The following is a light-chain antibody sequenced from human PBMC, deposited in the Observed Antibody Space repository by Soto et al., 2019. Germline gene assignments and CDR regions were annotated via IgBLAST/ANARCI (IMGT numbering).Light chain of an antibody. Sequence: EVVMTQSPATLPVSPGEGATLSCRASQSVSSSNLAWYQQKPGQAPRLLIYGASTRATGIPARFSGSGSGTEFTLTISSLQSEDFAVYYCQQYHNWPGTFGQGTKVEIK. J-gene: IGKJ1*01. CDR1: QSVSSSN. CDR2: GAS. CDR3: QQYHNWPGT. V-gene: IGKV3-15*01.